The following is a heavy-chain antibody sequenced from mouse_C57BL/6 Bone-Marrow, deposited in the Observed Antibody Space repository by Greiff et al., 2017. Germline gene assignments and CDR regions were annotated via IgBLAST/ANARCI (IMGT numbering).Heavy chain of an antibody. CDR1: GFTFSDYY. V-gene: IGHV5-16*01. CDR3: ARGGYYAGFAY. CDR2: INYDGSST. Sequence: DVKLVESEGGLVQPGSSMKLSCTASGFTFSDYYMAWVRQVPEKGLEWVANINYDGSSTYYLDSLKSRFIISRDNAKNILYLQMSSLKSEDTATYYCARGGYYAGFAYWGQGTLVTVSA. D-gene: IGHD2-3*01. J-gene: IGHJ3*01.